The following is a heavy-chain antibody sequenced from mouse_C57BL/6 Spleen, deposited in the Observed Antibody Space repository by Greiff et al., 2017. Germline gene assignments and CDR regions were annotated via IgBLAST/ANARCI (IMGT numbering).Heavy chain of an antibody. CDR2: IDPSDSET. CDR3: ARGGYSLDYAMDY. V-gene: IGHV1-52*01. Sequence: VQLQQPGAELVRPGSSVKLSCKASGYTFTSYWMHWVKQRPIQGLEWIGNIDPSDSETHYNQKFKDKATFTVDNSSSTAYMQLSSLTSEDSAVYYCARGGYSLDYAMDYWGQGTSVTVSS. D-gene: IGHD2-3*01. J-gene: IGHJ4*01. CDR1: GYTFTSYW.